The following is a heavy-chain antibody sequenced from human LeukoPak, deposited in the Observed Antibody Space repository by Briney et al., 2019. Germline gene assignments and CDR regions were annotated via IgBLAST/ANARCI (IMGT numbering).Heavy chain of an antibody. CDR1: GYTFTDYY. D-gene: IGHD4-11*01. V-gene: IGHV1-2*02. CDR3: ARDRDYSNTERGFDY. CDR2: INPNSGET. Sequence: ASVKVSCKTSGYTFTDYYIHWVRQAPGQGLEWMGWINPNSGETNSAQKFQGRVTMTGDTSISTAYMELNRVTSDDTAVYYRARDRDYSNTERGFDYWGQGTLVTASS. J-gene: IGHJ4*02.